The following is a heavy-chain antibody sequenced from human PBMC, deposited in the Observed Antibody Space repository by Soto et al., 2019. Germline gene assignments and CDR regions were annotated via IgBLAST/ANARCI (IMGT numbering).Heavy chain of an antibody. J-gene: IGHJ4*01. CDR2: IDPNSGAT. D-gene: IGHD4-17*01. Sequence: GASVKVSCKASGYTFTGYYMHWVRQAPGQGLEWMGWIDPNSGATNFAQNFQGRVTMTRDTSISTAYMELSRLRSDDTAIYYCAREKAPTVVTSYFFDYWGQGTLVTVSS. V-gene: IGHV1-2*02. CDR3: AREKAPTVVTSYFFDY. CDR1: GYTFTGYY.